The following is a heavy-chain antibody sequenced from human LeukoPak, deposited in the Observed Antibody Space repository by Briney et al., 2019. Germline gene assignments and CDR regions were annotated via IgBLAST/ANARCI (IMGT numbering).Heavy chain of an antibody. D-gene: IGHD3-22*01. Sequence: GESLKISCKGSGYSFTSYWIGWVRQLPGKGLEWMGIIYPGDSDTRYSPSFQGQVTISADKSISTAYLQWSSLKASDTAMYYCASTQMYYYDSQDAFDIWGQGTMVTVSS. V-gene: IGHV5-51*01. CDR3: ASTQMYYYDSQDAFDI. J-gene: IGHJ3*02. CDR2: IYPGDSDT. CDR1: GYSFTSYW.